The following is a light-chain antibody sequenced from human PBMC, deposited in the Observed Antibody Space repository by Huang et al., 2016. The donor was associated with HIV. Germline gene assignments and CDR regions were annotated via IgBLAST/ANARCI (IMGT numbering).Light chain of an antibody. Sequence: EIVMTQSPATLSVSPGQRVTLSCRANRSLSNNLAWYQQRHGQAPRLLMYGSSTSAPGIPDRVSGSGSGIDFSLTISSLQSEDFALYYCHQYNTWLLSFGGGTRV. CDR3: HQYNTWLLS. CDR1: RSLSNN. J-gene: IGKJ4*01. V-gene: IGKV3-15*01. CDR2: GSS.